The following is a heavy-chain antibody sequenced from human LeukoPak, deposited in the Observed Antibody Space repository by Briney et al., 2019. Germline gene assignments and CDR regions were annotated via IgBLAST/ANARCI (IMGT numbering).Heavy chain of an antibody. CDR1: GFTFSSYG. V-gene: IGHV3-30*18. Sequence: GGSLRLSCAASGFTFSSYGMHWVRQAPGKGLEWVAVISYDGSNKYYADSVKGRFTISRDNGKNSLYLQMNSLRAEDTALYYCAKGPGQENYYYYYMDVWGKGTTVTVSS. J-gene: IGHJ6*03. CDR3: AKGPGQENYYYYYMDV. CDR2: ISYDGSNK.